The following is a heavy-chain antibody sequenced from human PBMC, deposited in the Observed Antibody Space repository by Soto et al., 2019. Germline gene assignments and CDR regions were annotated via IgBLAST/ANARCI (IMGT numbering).Heavy chain of an antibody. CDR2: IYPGDSDT. V-gene: IGHV5-51*01. CDR1: GYSFTSYW. D-gene: IGHD3-10*01. Sequence: GESLKISCEGSGYSFTSYWIAWVRQMPGGGLEWMGVIYPGDSDTTYNPSFQGQVTISADKSISTAYLQWSSLKASDTAMYYCARPSMVRGVLYGMDVWGQGTTVNVSS. J-gene: IGHJ6*02. CDR3: ARPSMVRGVLYGMDV.